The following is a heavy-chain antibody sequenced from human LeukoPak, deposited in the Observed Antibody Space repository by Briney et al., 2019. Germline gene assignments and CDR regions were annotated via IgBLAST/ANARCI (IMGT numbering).Heavy chain of an antibody. Sequence: GGSLRLSCAASRFTLSSYWMHWVRQAPGKGLVWVSRINTDGSSTNYADSVKGRFTISRDNAMNTLYLQMNNLRAEDAAVYYCASRTGVYWGQGTLVSVSS. CDR2: INTDGSST. CDR1: RFTLSSYW. D-gene: IGHD1-14*01. J-gene: IGHJ4*02. CDR3: ASRTGVY. V-gene: IGHV3-74*01.